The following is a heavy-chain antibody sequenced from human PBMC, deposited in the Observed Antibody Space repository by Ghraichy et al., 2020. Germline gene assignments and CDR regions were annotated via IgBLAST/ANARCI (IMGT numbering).Heavy chain of an antibody. D-gene: IGHD2-2*01. CDR2: MNPNSGNT. J-gene: IGHJ6*02. Sequence: ASVKVPCKASGYTFTSYDINWVRQATGQGLEWMGWMNPNSGNTGYAQKFQGRVTMTRNTSISTAYMELSSLRSEDTAVYYCARGPFKYDIVVVEFYGMDVWGQGTTVTVSS. CDR3: ARGPFKYDIVVVEFYGMDV. CDR1: GYTFTSYD. V-gene: IGHV1-8*01.